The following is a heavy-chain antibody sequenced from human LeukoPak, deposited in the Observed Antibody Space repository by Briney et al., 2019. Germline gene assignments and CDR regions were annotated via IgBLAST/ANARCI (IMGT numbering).Heavy chain of an antibody. CDR3: ARDPGDSSGWYAGLYFDY. CDR1: GFTFSSYA. J-gene: IGHJ4*02. D-gene: IGHD6-19*01. CDR2: ISYDGSNK. Sequence: PGGSLRLSCAASGFTFSSYAMHWVRQAPGKGLEWVAVISYDGSNKYYADSVKGRFTISRDNSKNTLYLQMNSLRAEDTAVYYCARDPGDSSGWYAGLYFDYWGQGTLVTVSS. V-gene: IGHV3-30*04.